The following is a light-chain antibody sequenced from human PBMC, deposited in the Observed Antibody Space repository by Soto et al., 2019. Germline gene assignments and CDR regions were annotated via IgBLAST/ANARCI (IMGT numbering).Light chain of an antibody. V-gene: IGKV3-20*01. J-gene: IGKJ1*01. CDR2: GAS. CDR1: QSVSSNY. Sequence: EIVLTQSPGTLSLSPGERATLSCRASQSVSSNYLAWYQQKPGQAPRLLIYGASSRATGIPDRFSGSGSGTDFTLSISRLESEDFAVYYCQQYGSSPRTFGQGTMVDIK. CDR3: QQYGSSPRT.